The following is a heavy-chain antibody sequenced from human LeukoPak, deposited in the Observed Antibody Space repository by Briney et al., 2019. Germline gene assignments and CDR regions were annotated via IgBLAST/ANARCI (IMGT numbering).Heavy chain of an antibody. CDR1: GGSISSGDYY. J-gene: IGHJ4*02. Sequence: SETLSLTCTVSGGSISSGDYYWSWIRQPPGKGLEWIGYIYYSGSTYYNPSLKSRVTISVDTSKNQFSLKLSSVTAADTAVFYCARNSGPVAGTSPPFDYWGQGTLVTVSS. V-gene: IGHV4-30-4*01. CDR3: ARNSGPVAGTSPPFDY. D-gene: IGHD6-19*01. CDR2: IYYSGST.